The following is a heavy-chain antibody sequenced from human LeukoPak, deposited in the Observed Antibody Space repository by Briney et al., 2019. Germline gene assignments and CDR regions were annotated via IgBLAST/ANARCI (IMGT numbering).Heavy chain of an antibody. CDR3: ARGAYSGRSSYFDY. D-gene: IGHD3-10*01. CDR1: GFTFSSYS. V-gene: IGHV3-48*01. Sequence: GGSLRLSCAASGFTFSSYSIYWVRQAPGKGREWISYISSSSVIDYADSVKGRFTVSRDNAKNSLFLQMNSLRAEDTAVYYCARGAYSGRSSYFDYWGQGTLVTVSS. CDR2: ISSSSVI. J-gene: IGHJ4*02.